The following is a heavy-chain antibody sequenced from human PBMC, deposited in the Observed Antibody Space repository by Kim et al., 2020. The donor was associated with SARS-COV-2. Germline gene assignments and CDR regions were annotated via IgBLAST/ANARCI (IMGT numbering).Heavy chain of an antibody. V-gene: IGHV1-2*04. CDR3: AREAAAAGRGTDYYGMDV. D-gene: IGHD6-13*01. J-gene: IGHJ6*01. Sequence: SVKVSCKASGYTFIGYYIHWVRQAPGQGLEWMGWINPNSGGTNYAQKFQGWVTMTRDTSISTAYMELSRLRSDDTAVYYCAREAAAAGRGTDYYGMDVW. CDR1: GYTFIGYY. CDR2: INPNSGGT.